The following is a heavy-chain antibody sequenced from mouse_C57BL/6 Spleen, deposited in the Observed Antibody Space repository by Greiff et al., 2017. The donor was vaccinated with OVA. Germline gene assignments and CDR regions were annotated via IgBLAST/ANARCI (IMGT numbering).Heavy chain of an antibody. Sequence: EVQVVESGGDLVKPGGSLKLSCAASGFTFSSYGMSWVRQTPDKRLEWVATISSGGSYTYYPDSVKGRFTISRDNAKNTLYLQMSSLKSEDTAMYYCARRDLLWGQGTLVTVSA. CDR2: ISSGGSYT. CDR3: ARRDLL. V-gene: IGHV5-6*01. D-gene: IGHD2-1*01. CDR1: GFTFSSYG. J-gene: IGHJ3*02.